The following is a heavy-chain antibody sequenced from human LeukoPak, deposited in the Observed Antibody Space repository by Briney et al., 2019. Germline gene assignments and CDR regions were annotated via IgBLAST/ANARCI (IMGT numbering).Heavy chain of an antibody. Sequence: PSQTLSLTCTVSGGSISSSSYYWGWIRQPPGKGLEWIGSIYYSGSTYYNASLKSRVTISVDTSKNQFSLKLSSVTAADTAVYYCARGGYSYAYYFDYWGQGTLVTVS. CDR3: ARGGYSYAYYFDY. CDR1: GGSISSSSYY. V-gene: IGHV4-39*07. J-gene: IGHJ4*02. CDR2: IYYSGST. D-gene: IGHD5-18*01.